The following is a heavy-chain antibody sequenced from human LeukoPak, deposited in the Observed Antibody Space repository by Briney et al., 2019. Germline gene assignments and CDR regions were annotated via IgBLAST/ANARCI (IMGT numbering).Heavy chain of an antibody. V-gene: IGHV3-48*01. CDR2: ISSSSSTI. J-gene: IGHJ5*02. D-gene: IGHD2-21*01. CDR1: GFTFSSYS. Sequence: GGSLRLSCAASGFTFSSYSMNWVRQAPGKGLEWVSYISSSSSTIYYADSVKGRFTISSDNAKNSLYLQMNSLRAEDTAVYYCARVAVVVIAPSYGWFDPWGQGTLVTVSS. CDR3: ARVAVVVIAPSYGWFDP.